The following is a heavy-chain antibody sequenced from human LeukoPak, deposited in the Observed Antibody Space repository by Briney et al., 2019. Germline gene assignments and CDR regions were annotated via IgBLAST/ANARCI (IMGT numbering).Heavy chain of an antibody. CDR3: ARERNPVDSEVLVYRYFDL. CDR1: GYTFTSYG. D-gene: IGHD2-8*01. CDR2: ISAYNGNT. J-gene: IGHJ2*01. V-gene: IGHV1-18*01. Sequence: ASVKVSCKASGYTFTSYGISWVRQAPGQGLEWMGWISAYNGNTNYAQKLQGRVTMTTDTSTSTAYMELRSLRSDDTAVYYCARERNPVDSEVLVYRYFDLWGRGTLVTVSS.